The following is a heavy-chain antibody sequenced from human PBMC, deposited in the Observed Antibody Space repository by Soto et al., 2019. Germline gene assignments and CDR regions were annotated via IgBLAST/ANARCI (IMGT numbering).Heavy chain of an antibody. CDR3: ARSQAMAGRSYFYYGMDV. D-gene: IGHD6-19*01. Sequence: PGKGLEWVSAITGGGVSTYYADSLSGRFTISRDNSKNTLYLQMNSLRAEDTAIYYCARSQAMAGRSYFYYGMDVWGQGTTVTSP. V-gene: IGHV3-23*01. CDR2: ITGGGVST. J-gene: IGHJ6*02.